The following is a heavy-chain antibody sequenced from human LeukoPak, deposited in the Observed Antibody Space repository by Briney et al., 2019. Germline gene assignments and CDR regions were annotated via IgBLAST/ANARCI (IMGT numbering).Heavy chain of an antibody. CDR2: INPNNGGT. Sequence: ASVKVSCKASGYTFTGYYMHWVRQAPGQGLGWMGWINPNNGGTNYAQKFQGRVTMSRDTSISTAYMELSRLRSDDTAVYYCARGSIIAAAGDFDYWGQGTLVTVSS. V-gene: IGHV1-2*02. J-gene: IGHJ4*02. CDR1: GYTFTGYY. CDR3: ARGSIIAAAGDFDY. D-gene: IGHD6-13*01.